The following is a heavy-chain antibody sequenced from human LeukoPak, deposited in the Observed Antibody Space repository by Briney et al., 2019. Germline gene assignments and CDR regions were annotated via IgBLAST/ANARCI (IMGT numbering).Heavy chain of an antibody. CDR1: GGSISSGGYY. CDR3: AREMRYYDFWSGYYTGDAFDI. CDR2: IYYSGST. D-gene: IGHD3-3*01. Sequence: SETLSLTCTVSGGSISSGGYYWSWIRQHPGKGLEWIGYIYYSGSTYYTPSLKSRVTISVDTSKNQFSLKLSSVTAADTAVYYCAREMRYYDFWSGYYTGDAFDIWGQGTMVTVSS. J-gene: IGHJ3*02. V-gene: IGHV4-31*03.